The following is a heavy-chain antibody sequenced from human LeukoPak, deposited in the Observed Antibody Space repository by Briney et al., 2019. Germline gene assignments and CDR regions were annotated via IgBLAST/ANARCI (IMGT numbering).Heavy chain of an antibody. CDR3: AKATGYLL. CDR1: GFPFSSYA. Sequence: GGSLRLSCAATGFPFSSYAMSWVRQAPGKGLEWVSTISNSDDSTYYADSVKGRFTISRDNSENTLFLRMNSLRAEDTAVYYCAKATGYLLWGQGTLVIVSS. J-gene: IGHJ4*02. CDR2: ISNSDDST. V-gene: IGHV3-23*01. D-gene: IGHD1-14*01.